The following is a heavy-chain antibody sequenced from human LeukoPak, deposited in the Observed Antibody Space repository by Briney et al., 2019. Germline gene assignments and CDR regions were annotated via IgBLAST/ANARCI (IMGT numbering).Heavy chain of an antibody. CDR2: IKQDGSEK. CDR1: GFTFSSYW. CDR3: ARLARGYSYGRKYYYYGMDV. V-gene: IGHV3-7*01. J-gene: IGHJ6*02. Sequence: GGSLRLSCAASGFTFSSYWMSWVHQAPGKGLEWVANIKQDGSEKYYVDSVKGRFTISRDNAKNSLYLQMNSLRAEDTAVYYCARLARGYSYGRKYYYYGMDVWGQGTTVTVSS. D-gene: IGHD5-18*01.